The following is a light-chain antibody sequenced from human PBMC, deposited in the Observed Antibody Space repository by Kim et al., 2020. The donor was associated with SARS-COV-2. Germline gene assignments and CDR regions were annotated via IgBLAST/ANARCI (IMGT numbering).Light chain of an antibody. V-gene: IGKV1-39*01. J-gene: IGKJ4*01. CDR2: GVS. CDR3: QQSYRTPLT. Sequence: GDRVIITCRASQTITTYLNWYQQKPGKAPKLLIYGVSGLQSGVPSRFSGSGSGTDFTLTINGLQPEDFATYFCQQSYRTPLTFGGGTKVDIK. CDR1: QTITTY.